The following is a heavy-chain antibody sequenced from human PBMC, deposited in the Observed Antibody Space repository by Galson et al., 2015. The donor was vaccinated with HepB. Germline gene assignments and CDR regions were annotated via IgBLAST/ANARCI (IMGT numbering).Heavy chain of an antibody. CDR3: ARDRRYDSSGYYFSDAFEI. CDR1: GFSFSKYG. V-gene: IGHV3-33*01. J-gene: IGHJ3*02. Sequence: SLRLSCAASGFSFSKYGMHWVRQAPGKGLEWVAVIWNDGNNKWYVDSVKGRFTISRDNSKKTLYLQMNSLRVEDTALYYCARDRRYDSSGYYFSDAFEIWGQGTMVTVSS. D-gene: IGHD3-22*01. CDR2: IWNDGNNK.